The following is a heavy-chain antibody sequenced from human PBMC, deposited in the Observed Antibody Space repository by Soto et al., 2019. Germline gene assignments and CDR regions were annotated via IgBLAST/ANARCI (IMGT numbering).Heavy chain of an antibody. CDR2: ISYDGNTK. CDR3: AREVSLGVAAAGSFDS. V-gene: IGHV3-30*04. J-gene: IGHJ4*02. D-gene: IGHD6-25*01. CDR1: GFTFSNYP. Sequence: QVHLAESGGGVVQPGRSLRLSCAASGFTFSNYPMNWVRQSPGKGLEWVAVISYDGNTKHYADSVKGRCTISRDNPRNTLYLQMSSLRVEDTAVYYCAREVSLGVAAAGSFDSWGQGAQVTVSS.